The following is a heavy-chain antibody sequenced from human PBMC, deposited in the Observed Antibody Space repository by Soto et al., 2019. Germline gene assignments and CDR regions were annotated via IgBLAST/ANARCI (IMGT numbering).Heavy chain of an antibody. D-gene: IGHD6-13*01. Sequence: PGGSLRLSCAASGFTFSSYGMHWVRQAPGKGLEWVAVIWYDGSNKYYADSVKGRFTISRDNSKNTLYLQMNSLGAEDTAVYYCARAGWDSSWSCMDVWGQGTTVTVSS. V-gene: IGHV3-33*01. CDR3: ARAGWDSSWSCMDV. CDR1: GFTFSSYG. CDR2: IWYDGSNK. J-gene: IGHJ6*02.